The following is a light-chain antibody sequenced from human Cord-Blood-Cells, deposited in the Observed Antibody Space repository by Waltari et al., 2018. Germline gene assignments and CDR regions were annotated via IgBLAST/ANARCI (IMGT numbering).Light chain of an antibody. CDR1: SSDVGSYNL. CDR3: CSYAGSRV. CDR2: EGS. V-gene: IGLV2-23*01. J-gene: IGLJ3*02. Sequence: QSALTQPASVSGSPGQSITIPCTGTSSDVGSYNLVSWYQPHPGKAPKLMIYEGSKRPSGVSNRFSGSKSGNTASLTISGLQAEDEADYYCCSYAGSRVFGGGTKLTVL.